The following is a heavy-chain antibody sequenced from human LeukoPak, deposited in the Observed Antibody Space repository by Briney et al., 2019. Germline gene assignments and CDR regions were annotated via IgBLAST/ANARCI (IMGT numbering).Heavy chain of an antibody. CDR1: GFTFSSYS. CDR2: ISSSSSYI. CDR3: AREGNFGPTDY. D-gene: IGHD1-7*01. J-gene: IGHJ4*02. Sequence: GGSLRLSCAASGFTFSSYSMNWVRQAPGKGLEWVSSISSSSSYIYYADSVKGRFTISRDNAKNSLYLQMNSLRAEDTAVYYCAREGNFGPTDYWGQGTLVTVSS. V-gene: IGHV3-21*01.